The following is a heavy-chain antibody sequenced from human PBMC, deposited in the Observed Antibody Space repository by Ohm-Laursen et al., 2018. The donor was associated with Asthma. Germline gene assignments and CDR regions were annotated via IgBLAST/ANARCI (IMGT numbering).Heavy chain of an antibody. CDR1: GFIFSSYA. CDR2: ISSSGGST. Sequence: GSLRLSCAASGFIFSSYAMTWVRQAPGKGLEWVSGISSSGGSTSYADDVKGRFIVSRDNSRNTLFLQMNSLRAEDTAVYYCAKDGGFNYGYGFHYWGQGTLVTVSS. D-gene: IGHD5-18*01. J-gene: IGHJ4*02. CDR3: AKDGGFNYGYGFHY. V-gene: IGHV3-23*01.